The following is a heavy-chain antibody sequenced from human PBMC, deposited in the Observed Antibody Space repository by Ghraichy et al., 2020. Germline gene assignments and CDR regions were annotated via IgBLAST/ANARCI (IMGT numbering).Heavy chain of an antibody. CDR1: GFTFSSYA. V-gene: IGHV3-23*01. Sequence: GGSLRLSCAASGFTFSSYAMSWVRQAPGKGLEWVSAISGSGGSTYYADSVKGRFTISRDNSKNTLYLQMNSLRAEDTAVYYCAKDKEADSGYDLDYFDYWGQGTLVTVSS. CDR2: ISGSGGST. J-gene: IGHJ4*02. D-gene: IGHD5-12*01. CDR3: AKDKEADSGYDLDYFDY.